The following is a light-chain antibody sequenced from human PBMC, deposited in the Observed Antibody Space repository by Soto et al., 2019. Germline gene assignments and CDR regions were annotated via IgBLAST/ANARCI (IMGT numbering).Light chain of an antibody. J-gene: IGLJ1*01. CDR1: SSDGGSYNL. Sequence: QSALTQPASVSGSPGQSITISCTGTSSDGGSYNLVSWYQQHPGKAHKLMIYEGSKRPSGVSNRFSGSKSGNTASLTISGLQAEDEADYYCCSYAGSSTFYVFGTGTKLTVL. CDR3: CSYAGSSTFYV. V-gene: IGLV2-23*03. CDR2: EGS.